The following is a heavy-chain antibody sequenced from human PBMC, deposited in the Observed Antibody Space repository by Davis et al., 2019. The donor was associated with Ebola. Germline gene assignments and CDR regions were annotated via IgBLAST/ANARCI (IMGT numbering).Heavy chain of an antibody. CDR2: TYYNSKWYH. CDR3: ARGWLRAGMDV. Sequence: HSQTLSLTCAISLLTLSIKSAGWNWIRQSPSRGLEWLGRTYYNSKWYHDYAVSVKSRISINADTSKNQFSLQLNSVTPEDTALYYCARGWLRAGMDVWGEGTTVTVSS. D-gene: IGHD5-18*01. V-gene: IGHV6-1*01. CDR1: LLTLSIKSAG. J-gene: IGHJ6*04.